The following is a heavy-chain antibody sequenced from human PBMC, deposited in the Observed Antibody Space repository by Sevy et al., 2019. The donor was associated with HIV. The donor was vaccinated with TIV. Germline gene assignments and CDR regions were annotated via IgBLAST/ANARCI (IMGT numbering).Heavy chain of an antibody. CDR1: GFTFSSYA. J-gene: IGHJ6*03. D-gene: IGHD3-3*01. V-gene: IGHV3-23*01. CDR2: ISGSGGST. CDR3: ATLYDFWSGSRYYMDV. Sequence: GGSLRLSCAASGFTFSSYAMSWVRQALGKGLEWVSAISGSGGSTYYADSVKGRFTISRDNSKNTLYLQMNSLRAEDTAVYYCATLYDFWSGSRYYMDVWGKGTTVTVSS.